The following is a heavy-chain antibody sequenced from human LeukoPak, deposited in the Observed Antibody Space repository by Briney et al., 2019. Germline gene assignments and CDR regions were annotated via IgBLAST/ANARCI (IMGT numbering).Heavy chain of an antibody. CDR1: GGSIRSSSYY. J-gene: IGHJ6*03. Sequence: SETLSLTCTVSGGSIRSSSYYWGWIRQPPGKGLEWIGSIYYSGSTNYNPSLKSRVTISVDTPKTQFSLRLSSVTAADTAVYYCARLGNTDYYYYYYMDVWGKGTTVTVSS. D-gene: IGHD7-27*01. CDR3: ARLGNTDYYYYYYMDV. V-gene: IGHV4-39*01. CDR2: IYYSGST.